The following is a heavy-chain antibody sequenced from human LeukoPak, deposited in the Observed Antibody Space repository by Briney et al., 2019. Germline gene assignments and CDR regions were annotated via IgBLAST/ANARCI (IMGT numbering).Heavy chain of an antibody. D-gene: IGHD2-2*02. CDR1: GHTFTSYG. CDR3: ARGGRLGYCSSTSCYTDAFDI. CDR2: ISAYNGNT. Sequence: ASVKVSCKASGHTFTSYGISWVRQAPGQGLEWMGWISAYNGNTNYAQKLQGRVTMTTDTSTSTAYMELRSLRSDDTAVYYCARGGRLGYCSSTSCYTDAFDIWGQGTMVTVSS. J-gene: IGHJ3*02. V-gene: IGHV1-18*01.